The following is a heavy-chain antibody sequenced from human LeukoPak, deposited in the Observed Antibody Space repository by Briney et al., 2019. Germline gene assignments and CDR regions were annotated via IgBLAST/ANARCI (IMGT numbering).Heavy chain of an antibody. J-gene: IGHJ6*03. D-gene: IGHD2-15*01. Sequence: PGGSLRLSCAASGFTFSSYGMHWVRQAPGKGLEWVAFIRYDGSNKYYADSVKGRFTISRDNSKNTLYLQMNSLRAEDTAVYYCAKDSCSGGSCYPSNYYYYMDVWGKGTTVTISS. CDR3: AKDSCSGGSCYPSNYYYYMDV. V-gene: IGHV3-30*02. CDR1: GFTFSSYG. CDR2: IRYDGSNK.